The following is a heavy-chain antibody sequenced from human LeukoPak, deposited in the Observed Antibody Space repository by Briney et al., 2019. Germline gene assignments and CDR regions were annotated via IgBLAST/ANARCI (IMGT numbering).Heavy chain of an antibody. J-gene: IGHJ5*02. D-gene: IGHD3-3*01. CDR2: ISGDGGST. V-gene: IGHV3-43*02. CDR3: AKDPTYDFWSGYLRGENWFDP. CDR1: GFTFDDYA. Sequence: GGSLRLSCAASGFTFDDYAMHWVRQAPGKGLEWVSLISGDGGSTYYADSVKGRFTISRDNSKNSLYLQMNSLRTEDTALYYCAKDPTYDFWSGYLRGENWFDPWGQGTLVTVSS.